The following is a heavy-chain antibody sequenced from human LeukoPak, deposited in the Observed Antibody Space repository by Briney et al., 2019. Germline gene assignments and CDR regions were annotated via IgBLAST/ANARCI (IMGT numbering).Heavy chain of an antibody. J-gene: IGHJ3*02. CDR1: GYTFTSYD. CDR2: MNPNSGNT. V-gene: IGHV1-8*01. Sequence: GASVKVSCKASGYTFTSYDINWVRQATGQGLEWMGWMNPNSGNTGYAQKFQGRVTMTRNTSISTAYMELSSLRSEDTAVYDCARVPNDYCSGGSCYRDAFDIWGQGTMVTVSS. CDR3: ARVPNDYCSGGSCYRDAFDI. D-gene: IGHD2-15*01.